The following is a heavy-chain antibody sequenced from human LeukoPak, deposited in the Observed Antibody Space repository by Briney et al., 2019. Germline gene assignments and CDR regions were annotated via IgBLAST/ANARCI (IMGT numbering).Heavy chain of an antibody. CDR2: ISGYNGKT. CDR1: GYTFTTYG. J-gene: IGHJ4*02. D-gene: IGHD3-10*01. CDR3: ARDIGVSQFDY. V-gene: IGHV1-18*04. Sequence: ASVTVSCKASGYTFTTYGISWVRQAPGQGLEGMGWISGYNGKTEYAQKFQGRVTMTTDTSRSTAHMELRSLTTDDTAVYYCARDIGVSQFDYWGQGTLVTVSS.